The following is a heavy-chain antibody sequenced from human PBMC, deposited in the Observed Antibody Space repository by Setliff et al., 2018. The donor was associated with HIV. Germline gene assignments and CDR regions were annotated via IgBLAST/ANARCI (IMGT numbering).Heavy chain of an antibody. V-gene: IGHV4-39*01. D-gene: IGHD3-22*01. CDR2: IYYSGST. CDR3: ARLVVITTNFDY. J-gene: IGHJ4*02. CDR1: GGSISSSSYY. Sequence: SETLSLTCTVSGGSISSSSYYWGWIRQPPGTGLEWIGSIYYSGSTYYNPSLKSRVTISVDTSRNQFSLKLSSVTAADTAVYYCARLVVITTNFDYWGQGTLVTVSS.